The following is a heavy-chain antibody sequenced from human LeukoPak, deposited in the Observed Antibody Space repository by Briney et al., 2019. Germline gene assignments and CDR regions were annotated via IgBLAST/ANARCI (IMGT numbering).Heavy chain of an antibody. V-gene: IGHV4-39*07. CDR3: AREGYYDTLTKNYYYYGMGV. CDR1: GGSISSSSYY. J-gene: IGHJ6*02. Sequence: SETLSLTCTVSGGSISSSSYYWGWIRQPPGKGLEWIGSIYYSGSTYYNPSLKSRVTISVDTSKNQFSLKLSSVTAADTAVYYCAREGYYDTLTKNYYYYGMGVWGQGTTVTVSS. CDR2: IYYSGST. D-gene: IGHD3-22*01.